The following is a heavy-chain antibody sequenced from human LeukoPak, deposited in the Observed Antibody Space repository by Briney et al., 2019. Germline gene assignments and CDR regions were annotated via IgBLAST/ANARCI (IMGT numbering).Heavy chain of an antibody. J-gene: IGHJ4*02. V-gene: IGHV4-39*01. CDR2: IYYSGST. Sequence: PSETLSLTCTVSGGSISSSSYYWGWIRQPPGKGLEWIGSIYYSGSTYYNPSLKSRVTISVDTSKNQFSLKLSSVTAADTAVYYCARGAVRRAHIAVAGRVDRNQYFDYWGQGTLVTVSS. D-gene: IGHD6-19*01. CDR1: GGSISSSSYY. CDR3: ARGAVRRAHIAVAGRVDRNQYFDY.